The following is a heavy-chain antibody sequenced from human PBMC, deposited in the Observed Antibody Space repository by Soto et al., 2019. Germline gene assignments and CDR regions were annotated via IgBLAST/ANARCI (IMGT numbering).Heavy chain of an antibody. Sequence: GGSLRLSCAASGFTFSSYSMNWVRQAPGKGLEWVSYISSSSSTIYYADSVKGRFTISRDNAKNSLYLQMNSLRDEDTAVYYCARDGITIFGVVIGGLDYYYYGMDVWGQGTTVTVSS. V-gene: IGHV3-48*02. CDR2: ISSSSSTI. CDR3: ARDGITIFGVVIGGLDYYYYGMDV. D-gene: IGHD3-3*01. CDR1: GFTFSSYS. J-gene: IGHJ6*02.